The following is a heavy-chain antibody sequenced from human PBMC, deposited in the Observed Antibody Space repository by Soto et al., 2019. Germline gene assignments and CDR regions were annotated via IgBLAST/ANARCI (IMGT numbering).Heavy chain of an antibody. CDR2: ISYDGSNK. J-gene: IGHJ4*02. Sequence: QVQLVESGGGVVQPGRSLRLSCAASGFTFSSYGMHWVRQAPGMGLEWVAVISYDGSNKYYADSVKGRFTISRDNSKNTLYLQMNSLRAEDTAVYYCAKDQSEGYYGSGSDWGQGTLVTVSS. CDR1: GFTFSSYG. D-gene: IGHD3-10*01. V-gene: IGHV3-30*18. CDR3: AKDQSEGYYGSGSD.